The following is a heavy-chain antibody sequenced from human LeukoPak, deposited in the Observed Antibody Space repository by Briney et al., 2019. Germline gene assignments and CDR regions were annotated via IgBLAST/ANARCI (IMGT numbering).Heavy chain of an antibody. CDR3: ARAYCSSTSCYPFDY. D-gene: IGHD2-2*01. J-gene: IGHJ4*02. V-gene: IGHV3-11*01. Sequence: GGSLRFSCAASGFTFSDYYMSWIRQAPGKGLEWVSYISSSGSTIYYADSVKGRFTISRDNAKNSLYLQMNSLRAEDTAVYYCARAYCSSTSCYPFDYWGQGTLVTVSS. CDR2: ISSSGSTI. CDR1: GFTFSDYY.